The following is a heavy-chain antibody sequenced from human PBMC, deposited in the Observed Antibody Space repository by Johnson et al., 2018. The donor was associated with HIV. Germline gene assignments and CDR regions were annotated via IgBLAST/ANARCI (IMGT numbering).Heavy chain of an antibody. Sequence: VQLVESGGGLVQPGGSLRLSCAASGFILSSYWMSWVRQAPGKGLEWVANIKQDGSEKYYVDSVKGRFTISRDNAKNSLHLQMNSLRAEDAAVYYCARAGSSGYDDAFDIWGQGTMVTVSS. CDR1: GFILSSYW. CDR3: ARAGSSGYDDAFDI. J-gene: IGHJ3*02. D-gene: IGHD6-13*01. CDR2: IKQDGSEK. V-gene: IGHV3-7*01.